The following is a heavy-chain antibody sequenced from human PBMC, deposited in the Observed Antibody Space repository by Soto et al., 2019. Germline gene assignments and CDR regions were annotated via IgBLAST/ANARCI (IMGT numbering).Heavy chain of an antibody. CDR3: GRDRDDFWSGPFGP. D-gene: IGHD3-3*01. V-gene: IGHV1-69*01. J-gene: IGHJ5*02. CDR2: IIPIFGTA. Sequence: QVQLVQAGAEVKKPGSSVQVSCKASGGTFSSYALSWVRQAPGQGLEWMGGIIPIFGTANYAQKFQSRVTITADESTSTAYMELSGLRSEDTAVYCCGRDRDDFWSGPFGPWGQGTLVTVSS. CDR1: GGTFSSYA.